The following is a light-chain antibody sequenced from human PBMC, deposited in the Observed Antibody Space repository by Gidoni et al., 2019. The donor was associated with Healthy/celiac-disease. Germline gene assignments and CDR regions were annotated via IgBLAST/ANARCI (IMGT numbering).Light chain of an antibody. J-gene: IGKJ4*01. CDR1: RYSSKY. CDR2: DAS. CDR3: EQFHKVPYT. Sequence: DIQMTQSPSSLSASVGDRVTIPCQASRYSSKYLNWYQQKPGKAPRLLLYDASNLERGVPSLFCESGSGTDFTLTNSSLQPEDIATYYCEQFHKVPYTFXGXTKVELK. V-gene: IGKV1-33*01.